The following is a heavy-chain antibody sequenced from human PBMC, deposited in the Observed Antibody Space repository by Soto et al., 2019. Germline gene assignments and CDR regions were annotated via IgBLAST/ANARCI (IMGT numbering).Heavy chain of an antibody. CDR3: AVFPYSDFWSGYFGY. CDR2: INSDGSST. J-gene: IGHJ4*02. D-gene: IGHD3-3*01. Sequence: EVQLVESGGGLVQPGGSLRLSCAASGFTFSSYWMHWVRQAPGKGLVWVSRINSDGSSTSYADSVKGRFTISRDNAKNTLYLQMNSLRAEDTAVYYCAVFPYSDFWSGYFGYWGQGTLVTVSS. CDR1: GFTFSSYW. V-gene: IGHV3-74*01.